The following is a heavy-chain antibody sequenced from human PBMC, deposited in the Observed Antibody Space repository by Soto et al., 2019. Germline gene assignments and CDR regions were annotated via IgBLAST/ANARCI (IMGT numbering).Heavy chain of an antibody. J-gene: IGHJ6*02. Sequence: RGDPRLSCAASGFTFSSYAMSWVRQAPGKGLEGVSAISGSGGSTYYADSVKGRFTISRDNSKNTLYLQMNSLRAEDTAVYYCAKWVGVVQAARYGMDVWGQGTKVTVSS. V-gene: IGHV3-23*01. D-gene: IGHD2-2*01. CDR3: AKWVGVVQAARYGMDV. CDR1: GFTFSSYA. CDR2: ISGSGGST.